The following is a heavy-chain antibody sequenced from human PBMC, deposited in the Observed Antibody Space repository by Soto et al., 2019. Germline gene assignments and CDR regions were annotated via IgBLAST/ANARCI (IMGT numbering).Heavy chain of an antibody. V-gene: IGHV3-33*01. Sequence: QVQLVESGGGVVQPGRSLRLSCAASGFTFSSYGMHWVRQAPGKGLEWVAVIWYDGSNKYYADSVKGRFTISRDNSKNTLYLQMNSLRAEDTAVYYCARDNHYDSSGYLIEYWGQGTLVTVSS. D-gene: IGHD3-22*01. CDR2: IWYDGSNK. CDR1: GFTFSSYG. CDR3: ARDNHYDSSGYLIEY. J-gene: IGHJ4*02.